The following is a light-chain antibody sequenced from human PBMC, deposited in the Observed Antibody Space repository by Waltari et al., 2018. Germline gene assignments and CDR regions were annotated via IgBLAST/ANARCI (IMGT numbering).Light chain of an antibody. CDR2: AAS. CDR1: QSISTY. CDR3: QQSYSTPRT. V-gene: IGKV1-39*01. Sequence: DIQMTQSPSSLSTSVGDRVTITCPASQSISTYLNWYQQKPGKAPKLLIYAASSLQSGVPSRFSGSGSGTDFTLTISSLQPEDFVTYYCQQSYSTPRTFGQGTRLEIK. J-gene: IGKJ2*01.